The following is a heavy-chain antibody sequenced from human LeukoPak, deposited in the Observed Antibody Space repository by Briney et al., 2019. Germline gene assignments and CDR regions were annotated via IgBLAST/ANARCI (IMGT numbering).Heavy chain of an antibody. D-gene: IGHD4-11*01. CDR3: ARDYRSPYAYFDY. CDR2: ISSSSYI. J-gene: IGHJ4*02. Sequence: GGSLRLSCAASGFTFSSYSMNWVRQAPGKGLEWVSSISSSSYIYYADSVKGRFTISRDNAKNSLYLQMNSLRAEDTAVYYCARDYRSPYAYFDYWGQGTLVTVSS. V-gene: IGHV3-21*01. CDR1: GFTFSSYS.